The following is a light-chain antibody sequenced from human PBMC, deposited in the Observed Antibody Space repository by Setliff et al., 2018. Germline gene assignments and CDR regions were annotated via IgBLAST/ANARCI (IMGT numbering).Light chain of an antibody. Sequence: QSVLTQPASVSGSPGQSITISCIGTSSDIGDSYNYVSWYQHYPGKAPKLMIFDVTNRPSGVSNRFSGSKSGNTPSLTISGLQAEDEALYYCSSYRSSSTLVVFGGGTKVTVL. J-gene: IGLJ2*01. V-gene: IGLV2-14*03. CDR2: DVT. CDR1: SSDIGDSYNY. CDR3: SSYRSSSTLVV.